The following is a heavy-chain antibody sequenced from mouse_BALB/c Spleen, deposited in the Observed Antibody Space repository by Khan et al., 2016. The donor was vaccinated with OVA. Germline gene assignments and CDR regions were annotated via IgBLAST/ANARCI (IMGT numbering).Heavy chain of an antibody. Sequence: QVQLQQSGPELVRPGVSVKISCKGSGYTFTDYAMYWVKQSHAKSLEWIGLISTYSGNTNYNQKFKGKATMPADKSSSTAYMELARLTSEDCAIYYCARPAYDGYYDYWGQGTTLTVSS. CDR3: ARPAYDGYYDY. V-gene: IGHV1S137*01. CDR1: GYTFTDYA. D-gene: IGHD2-3*01. J-gene: IGHJ2*01. CDR2: ISTYSGNT.